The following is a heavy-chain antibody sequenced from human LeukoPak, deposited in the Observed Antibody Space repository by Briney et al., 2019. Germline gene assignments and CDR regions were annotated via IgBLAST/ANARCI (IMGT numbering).Heavy chain of an antibody. Sequence: ASVNVSCKASGYTFTGYYMHWVRQAPGQGLEWMGWINPNSGGADYAQKYQGRVTMTRDTSISTAYMELSRLTSDDTAIYYCASGYDWGLYWGQGTLVTVSS. D-gene: IGHD5-12*01. CDR1: GYTFTGYY. J-gene: IGHJ4*02. CDR2: INPNSGGA. CDR3: ASGYDWGLY. V-gene: IGHV1-2*02.